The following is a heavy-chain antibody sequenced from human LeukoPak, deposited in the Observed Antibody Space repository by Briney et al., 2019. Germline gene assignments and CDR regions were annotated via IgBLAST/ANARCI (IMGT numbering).Heavy chain of an antibody. V-gene: IGHV3-30*18. Sequence: GGSLRLSCAASGFTFSSYGMHWVRQAPGKGLEWVAVISYYGSNKYYADSVKGRFTISRDNSKNTLYLQMNSLRAEDTAVYYCAKDRDDYSNYSIVDVWGQGTTVTVSS. CDR2: ISYYGSNK. D-gene: IGHD4-11*01. CDR3: AKDRDDYSNYSIVDV. J-gene: IGHJ6*02. CDR1: GFTFSSYG.